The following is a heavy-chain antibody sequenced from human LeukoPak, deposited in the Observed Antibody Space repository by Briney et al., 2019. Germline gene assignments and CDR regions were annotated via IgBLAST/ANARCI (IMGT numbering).Heavy chain of an antibody. CDR3: ARKTRGAFDI. D-gene: IGHD3-10*01. Sequence: PGGSLRLSCAASGFTFSSYGMSWVRQAPGKGLEWVSGISGSGGKTDYADSVKGRFTISRDNSKNTLYLQMNSLRAEDTAVYYCARKTRGAFDIWGQGTMVTVSS. V-gene: IGHV3-23*01. CDR1: GFTFSSYG. J-gene: IGHJ3*02. CDR2: ISGSGGKT.